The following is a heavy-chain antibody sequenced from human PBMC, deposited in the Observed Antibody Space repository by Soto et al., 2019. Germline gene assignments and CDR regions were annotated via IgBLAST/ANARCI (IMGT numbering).Heavy chain of an antibody. D-gene: IGHD1-26*01. CDR2: MNPNSGNT. Sequence: QVQLVQSGAEVKKPGASVKVSCKASGYTFTSYDINWVRQATGQGLEWMGWMNPNSGNTGYAQKFQGRXXMXRXXSISTAYMELSSLRSEDTAVYYCARGGSYSRWFDPWGQGTLVTVSS. CDR1: GYTFTSYD. J-gene: IGHJ5*02. CDR3: ARGGSYSRWFDP. V-gene: IGHV1-8*01.